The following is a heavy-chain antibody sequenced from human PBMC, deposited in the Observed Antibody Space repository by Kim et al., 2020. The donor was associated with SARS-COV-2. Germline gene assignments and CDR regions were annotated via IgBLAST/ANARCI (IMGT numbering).Heavy chain of an antibody. V-gene: IGHV3-11*06. CDR1: GFTFSDYY. J-gene: IGHJ6*02. CDR3: AREREAVARAMDV. D-gene: IGHD6-19*01. Sequence: GGSLRLSCAASGFTFSDYYMSWIRQAPGKGLEWVSYISSSSSYTNYADSVEGRFTISRDNAKNSLYLQMNSLRAEDTAVYYCAREREAVARAMDVWGQGTTVTVSS. CDR2: ISSSSSYT.